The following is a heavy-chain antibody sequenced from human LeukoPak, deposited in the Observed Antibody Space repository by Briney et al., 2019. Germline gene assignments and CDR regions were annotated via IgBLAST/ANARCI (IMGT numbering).Heavy chain of an antibody. CDR1: GGSISSSYW. J-gene: IGHJ4*02. V-gene: IGHV4-4*02. D-gene: IGHD2-15*01. CDR2: IYPSGSA. CDR3: ARALNPLPGTYYFDY. Sequence: SETLSLTCAVSGGSISSSYWWSWVRQPPGKGLEWIGEIYPSGSANYNPSLKNRVTISVDKSRNQFSLKLTSVTAADTAVYYCARALNPLPGTYYFDYWGQGTLVTVSS.